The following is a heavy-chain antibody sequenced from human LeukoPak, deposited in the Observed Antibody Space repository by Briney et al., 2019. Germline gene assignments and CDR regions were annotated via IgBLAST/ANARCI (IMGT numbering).Heavy chain of an antibody. Sequence: SETLSLTCAVYGGSFSGYYWSWIRQPPGKGLEWIGEINHSGSTNYNPSLKSRVTISVDTSKNQFSLKLSSVTAADTAVYYCARKFSSGWYYYYGMDVWGQGTTVTVSS. CDR1: GGSFSGYY. D-gene: IGHD6-19*01. CDR2: INHSGST. V-gene: IGHV4-34*01. J-gene: IGHJ6*02. CDR3: ARKFSSGWYYYYGMDV.